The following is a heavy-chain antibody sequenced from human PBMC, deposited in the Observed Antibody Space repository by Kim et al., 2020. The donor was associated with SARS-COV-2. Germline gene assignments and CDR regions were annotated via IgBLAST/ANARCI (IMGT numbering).Heavy chain of an antibody. V-gene: IGHV3-15*01. D-gene: IGHD1-7*01. CDR3: TTDQPTGDLELTNDAFDI. Sequence: GGSLRLSCAASGFTFSNAWMSWVRQAPGKGLEWVGRIKSKTDGGTTEYAAPVKGRFTISRDDSKNTLYLQMNSLKTEDTAVYYCTTDQPTGDLELTNDAFDIWGQGTMVTVSS. CDR2: IKSKTDGGTT. J-gene: IGHJ3*02. CDR1: GFTFSNAW.